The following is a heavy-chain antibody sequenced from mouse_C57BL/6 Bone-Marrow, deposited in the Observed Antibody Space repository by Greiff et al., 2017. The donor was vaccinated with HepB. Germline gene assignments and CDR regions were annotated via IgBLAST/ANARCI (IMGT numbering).Heavy chain of an antibody. Sequence: VQLKQSGGGLVKPGGSLKLSCAASGFTFSSYAMSWVRQTPEKRLEWVATISDGGSYTYYPDNVKGRFTISRDNAKNNLYLQMSHLKSEDTAMYYCARDRYGKYFDYWGQGTTLTVSS. CDR1: GFTFSSYA. CDR3: ARDRYGKYFDY. CDR2: ISDGGSYT. J-gene: IGHJ2*01. V-gene: IGHV5-4*01. D-gene: IGHD2-10*02.